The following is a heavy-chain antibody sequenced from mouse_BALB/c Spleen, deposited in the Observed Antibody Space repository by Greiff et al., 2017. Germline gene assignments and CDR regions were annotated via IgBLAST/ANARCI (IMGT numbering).Heavy chain of an antibody. J-gene: IGHJ2*01. D-gene: IGHD1-1*01. V-gene: IGHV5-17*02. CDR2: ISSGSSTI. CDR1: GFTFSSFG. Sequence: EVQLVESGGGLVQPGGSRKLSCAASGFTFSSFGMHWVRQAPEKGLEWVAYISSGSSTIYYADTVKGRFTISRDNPKNTLFLQMTSLRSEDTAMYYCARSGPYYGSSYLDYWGQGTTLTVSS. CDR3: ARSGPYYGSSYLDY.